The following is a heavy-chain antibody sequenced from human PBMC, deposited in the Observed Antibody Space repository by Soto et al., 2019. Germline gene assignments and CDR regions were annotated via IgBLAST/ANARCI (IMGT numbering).Heavy chain of an antibody. D-gene: IGHD1-20*01. Sequence: GGSMRLSCAASGFNVGAFAVNWVRQAPGKGLEWVSGISVSDAFIYYADSVRGRFSISRDASENILYLQMNSLRVDDTALYYCTRETVAGITGLDYWGPGTLVTVSS. CDR3: TRETVAGITGLDY. V-gene: IGHV3-23*01. CDR1: GFNVGAFA. J-gene: IGHJ4*02. CDR2: ISVSDAFI.